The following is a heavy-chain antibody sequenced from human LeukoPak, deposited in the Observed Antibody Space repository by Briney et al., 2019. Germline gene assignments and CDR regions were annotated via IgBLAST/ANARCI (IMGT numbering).Heavy chain of an antibody. Sequence: SETLSLTCAVYGGSFSGYYWSWIRQPPGKGLEWIGEINHSGSTNYNPSLKSRVTISVDTSKNQFSLKLSSVTAADTAVYYCASLLQWELQPHFDSWGQGTLVTVSS. CDR3: ASLLQWELQPHFDS. CDR2: INHSGST. V-gene: IGHV4-34*01. J-gene: IGHJ4*02. CDR1: GGSFSGYY. D-gene: IGHD1-26*01.